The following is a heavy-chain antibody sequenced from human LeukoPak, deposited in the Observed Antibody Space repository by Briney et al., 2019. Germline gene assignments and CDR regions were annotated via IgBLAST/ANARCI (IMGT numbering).Heavy chain of an antibody. D-gene: IGHD3-3*01. CDR3: ARGGNDFWSGFYGMDV. Sequence: PGGSLRLSCAASGFTFSSYAMHWVRQAPGKGLEWVSYISSSGSTIYYADSVKGRFTISRDNAKNSLYLQMNSLRAEDTAVYYCARGGNDFWSGFYGMDVWGQGTTVTVSS. J-gene: IGHJ6*02. CDR2: ISSSGSTI. CDR1: GFTFSSYA. V-gene: IGHV3-48*04.